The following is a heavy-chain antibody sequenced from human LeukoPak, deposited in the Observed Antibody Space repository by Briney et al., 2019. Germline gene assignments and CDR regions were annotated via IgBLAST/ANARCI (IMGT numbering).Heavy chain of an antibody. V-gene: IGHV3-21*01. CDR2: ISSSRSSYI. Sequence: GGSLRLSCAASGFTFSNAYMNWVRQAPGKGLEWVSTISSSRSSYIYYADSVKGRFTISRDNAKNSLYLQMNSLRAEDTAVYYCARDPPSFQYWGQGTLVTVSA. CDR3: ARDPPSFQY. J-gene: IGHJ1*01. CDR1: GFTFSNAY.